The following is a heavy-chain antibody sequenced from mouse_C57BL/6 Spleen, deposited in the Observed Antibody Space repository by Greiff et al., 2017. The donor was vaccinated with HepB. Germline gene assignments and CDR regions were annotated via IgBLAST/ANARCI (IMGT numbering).Heavy chain of an antibody. Sequence: VQLVESGPGLVQPSQSLSITCTVSGFSLISYGVHWVRQSPGKGLEWLGVIWSGGSTDYNAAFISRLSISKDNSKSQVFFKMNSLQADDTAIYYCARNHYGSTAYWGQGTLVTVSA. D-gene: IGHD1-1*01. V-gene: IGHV2-2*01. J-gene: IGHJ3*01. CDR3: ARNHYGSTAY. CDR2: IWSGGST. CDR1: GFSLISYG.